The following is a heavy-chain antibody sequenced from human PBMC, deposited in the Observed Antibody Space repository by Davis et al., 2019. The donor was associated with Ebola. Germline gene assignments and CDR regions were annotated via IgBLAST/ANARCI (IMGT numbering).Heavy chain of an antibody. Sequence: SVKVSCNAAAYTFTSYGISWVRQAPGQGLEWMGRIIPILGIANYAQKFQGRVTITADKSTSTAYMELSSLRSEDTAVYYCARDLAAAAKGGYWGQGTLVTVSS. CDR3: ARDLAAAAKGGY. CDR2: IIPILGIA. CDR1: AYTFTSYG. J-gene: IGHJ4*02. V-gene: IGHV1-69*04. D-gene: IGHD6-13*01.